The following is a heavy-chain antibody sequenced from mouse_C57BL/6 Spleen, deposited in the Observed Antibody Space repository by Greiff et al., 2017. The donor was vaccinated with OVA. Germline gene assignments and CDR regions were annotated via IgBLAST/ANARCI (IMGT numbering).Heavy chain of an antibody. V-gene: IGHV5-9-1*02. CDR1: GFTFSSYA. J-gene: IGHJ4*01. CDR2: ISSGGDYI. CDR3: TRDKVNYVSMYY. D-gene: IGHD2-1*01. Sequence: EVQLVESGEGLVKPGGSLKLSCAASGFTFSSYAMSWVRQTPEKRLEWVAYISSGGDYIYYADTVKGRFTISRDNARNTLYLQMSSLKSEDTAMYYCTRDKVNYVSMYYWGQGTSVTVSS.